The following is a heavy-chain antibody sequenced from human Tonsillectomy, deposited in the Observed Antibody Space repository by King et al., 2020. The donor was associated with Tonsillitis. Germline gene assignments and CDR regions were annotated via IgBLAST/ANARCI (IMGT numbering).Heavy chain of an antibody. CDR1: GFTFDDYT. Sequence: VQLVESGGVVVQPGGSLRLSCAASGFTFDDYTMHWVRQGPGKGLEWVSLISWDGGSIYYADSVKGRFTISRENSKNSLYLQMNSLRAADTALYYFAKDSLSYCSFTSCYGIDGMDVWGQGTTGT. CDR2: ISWDGGSI. D-gene: IGHD2-2*01. CDR3: AKDSLSYCSFTSCYGIDGMDV. V-gene: IGHV3-43D*04. J-gene: IGHJ6*02.